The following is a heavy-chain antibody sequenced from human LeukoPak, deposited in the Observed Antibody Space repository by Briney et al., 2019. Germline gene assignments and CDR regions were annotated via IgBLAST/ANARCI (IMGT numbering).Heavy chain of an antibody. V-gene: IGHV3-23*01. D-gene: IGHD3-22*01. CDR1: GFTFSSYA. J-gene: IGHJ4*02. Sequence: GGSLRLSCAASGFTFSSYAMSWVRQAPGKGLEWVSAISGSGGSTYYADSVKGRFTISRDNSKNTLYLQMNSLRAEGTAVYYCAKGAYYYDSSGSTYWGQGTLVTVSS. CDR3: AKGAYYYDSSGSTY. CDR2: ISGSGGST.